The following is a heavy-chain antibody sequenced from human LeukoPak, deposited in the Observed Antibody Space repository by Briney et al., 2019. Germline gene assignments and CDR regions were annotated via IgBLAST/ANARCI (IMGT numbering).Heavy chain of an antibody. CDR2: MNPNSGST. D-gene: IGHD5-18*01. CDR1: EYTFTSYD. Sequence: GASVKVSCKASEYTFTSYDINWVRQATGQGLEWMGWMNPNSGSTGYAQNFQGRVTMSRNTSISTAYMELSSLRSDDTAVYWCARSNRYSSGNWYFDLWGRGTLVTVSS. J-gene: IGHJ2*01. V-gene: IGHV1-8*01. CDR3: ARSNRYSSGNWYFDL.